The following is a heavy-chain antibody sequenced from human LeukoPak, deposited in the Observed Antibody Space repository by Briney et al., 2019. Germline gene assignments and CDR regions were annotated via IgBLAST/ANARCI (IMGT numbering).Heavy chain of an antibody. D-gene: IGHD4-17*01. V-gene: IGHV4-59*08. J-gene: IGHJ4*02. CDR1: GGSISTYY. Sequence: PSETLSLTCTVSGGSISTYYWSWIRQPPGKGLEWIGNIYYSGNTNYNPSLKSRVTISVDTAKNQFSLKLSSVTAADTAVYYCARHVSGDYWVYYFDYWGQGTLVTVSS. CDR3: ARHVSGDYWVYYFDY. CDR2: IYYSGNT.